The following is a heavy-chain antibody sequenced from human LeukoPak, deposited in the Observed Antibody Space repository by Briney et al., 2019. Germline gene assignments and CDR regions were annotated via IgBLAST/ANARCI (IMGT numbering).Heavy chain of an antibody. CDR3: ARGSLGKYYYYYMDV. D-gene: IGHD2-2*01. Sequence: SETLSLTCAVYGGSFSGYYWSWIRQPPGKGLECIGEINHSGSTNYNPSLKSRVTISVDTSKNQFSLKLSSVTAADTAVYYCARGSLGKYYYYYMDVWGKGTTVTVSS. J-gene: IGHJ6*03. CDR1: GGSFSGYY. CDR2: INHSGST. V-gene: IGHV4-34*01.